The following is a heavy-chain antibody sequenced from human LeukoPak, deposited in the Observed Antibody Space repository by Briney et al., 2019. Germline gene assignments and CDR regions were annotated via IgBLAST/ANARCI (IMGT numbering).Heavy chain of an antibody. CDR3: ARVHYYGSGSYVYYYYGMDV. CDR2: MTLNSGNT. J-gene: IGHJ6*02. V-gene: IGHV1-8*01. CDR1: GYTFTSYD. Sequence: GASVKVSCKASGYTFTSYDINWVRLATGQGLEWMGWMTLNSGNTGYAQKFQGRVTMTRNTSISTAYMELSSLRSEDTAVYYCARVHYYGSGSYVYYYYGMDVWGQGTTVTVSS. D-gene: IGHD3-10*01.